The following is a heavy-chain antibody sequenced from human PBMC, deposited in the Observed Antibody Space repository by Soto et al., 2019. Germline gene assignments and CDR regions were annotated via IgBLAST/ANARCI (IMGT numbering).Heavy chain of an antibody. V-gene: IGHV1-18*01. Sequence: QVQLVQSGAEVKKPGASVKVSCKASGYTFTSYGISWVRQAPGQGLEWMGWISVSNGNTNFAQRLQGRVTMTTDTSTSTAYMELRSPRSDDTAVYYCAREQQLGLFDYWGQGTLVTVSS. CDR3: AREQQLGLFDY. J-gene: IGHJ4*02. CDR1: GYTFTSYG. D-gene: IGHD6-13*01. CDR2: ISVSNGNT.